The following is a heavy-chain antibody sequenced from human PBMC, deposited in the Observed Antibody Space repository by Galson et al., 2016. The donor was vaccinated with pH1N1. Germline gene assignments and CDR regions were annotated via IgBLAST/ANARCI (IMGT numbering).Heavy chain of an antibody. J-gene: IGHJ4*02. CDR2: IYLSDSHT. D-gene: IGHD3-9*01. CDR1: GYSLTNYW. V-gene: IGHV5-51*01. CDR3: ASTRPEFRSFDWQKPHSLDH. Sequence: VKKPGESLKISCEGFGYSLTNYWIVWVRQMPGKGLEWMGIIYLSDSHTTYSPSFQGQVTISADKSISTAYLERSRLKASDTATYSCASTRPEFRSFDWQKPHSLDHWGQGTPVTVSS.